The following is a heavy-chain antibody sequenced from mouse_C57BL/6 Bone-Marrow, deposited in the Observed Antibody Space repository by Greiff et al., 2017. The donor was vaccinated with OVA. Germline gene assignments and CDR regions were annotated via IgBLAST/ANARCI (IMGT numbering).Heavy chain of an antibody. D-gene: IGHD2-3*01. CDR3: ARHEDGYYASYFDY. Sequence: VQLMESGPELVKPGASVKISCKASGYAFSSSWMNWVKQRPGQGLEWIGRIYPGDGDTNYNGKFKGKATLTADKSSSTAYMQLSSLTSEDSAVYFCARHEDGYYASYFDYWGQGTTLTVSS. J-gene: IGHJ2*01. V-gene: IGHV1-82*01. CDR1: GYAFSSSW. CDR2: IYPGDGDT.